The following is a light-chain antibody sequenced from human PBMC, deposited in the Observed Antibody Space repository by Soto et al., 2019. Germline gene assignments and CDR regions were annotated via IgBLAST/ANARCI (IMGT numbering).Light chain of an antibody. J-gene: IGKJ2*01. V-gene: IGKV3-20*01. CDR2: RAS. Sequence: IVLTQSPGTLSLSPGERATLSCRASQSVNKNYLAWHQQKPGLPPRLLIYRASSRATDIPDRFSGSGSGTDFTLTISRLEPEDFAVYSCQQYGSSPTFGQGTKLEIK. CDR1: QSVNKNY. CDR3: QQYGSSPT.